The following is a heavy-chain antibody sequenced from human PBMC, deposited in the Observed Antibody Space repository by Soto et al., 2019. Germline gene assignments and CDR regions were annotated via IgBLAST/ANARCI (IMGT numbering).Heavy chain of an antibody. V-gene: IGHV1-69*06. CDR2: IIPIFGTA. Sequence: QVQLVQSGAEVKKPGSSVKVSCKASGGTFSSYAISWVRQAPGQGLEWMGGIIPIFGTANYAQKLQGRVTMTTDTSTSTAYMELRSLRSDDTAVYYCARDLIAAAGRFDYWGQGTLVTVSS. J-gene: IGHJ4*02. CDR1: GGTFSSYA. D-gene: IGHD6-13*01. CDR3: ARDLIAAAGRFDY.